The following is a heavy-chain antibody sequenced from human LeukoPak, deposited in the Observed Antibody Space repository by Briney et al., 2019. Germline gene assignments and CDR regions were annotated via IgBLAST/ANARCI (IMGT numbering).Heavy chain of an antibody. J-gene: IGHJ1*01. Sequence: GGSLRLSCVASGFTFSSYWMHWVRQAPGKELVWVSRIKSDGSTNYADSVKGRFTISRDNAKNTVSLQMNSLRAEDTGVYFCARAPSEIGGYYPEYFRHWGKGTLVTVSS. D-gene: IGHD3-22*01. CDR3: ARAPSEIGGYYPEYFRH. CDR2: IKSDGST. V-gene: IGHV3-74*01. CDR1: GFTFSSYW.